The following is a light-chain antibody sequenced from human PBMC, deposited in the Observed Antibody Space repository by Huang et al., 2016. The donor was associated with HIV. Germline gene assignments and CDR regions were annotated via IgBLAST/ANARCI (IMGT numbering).Light chain of an antibody. CDR2: ASS. J-gene: IGKJ1*01. Sequence: AVQMTQSPSSLSASVGDRVTLTCRASQDIRSYLGWYQQKPGKAPELLIYASSTLKSGVPSRFSGSGSGTDFTLTISSLQPEDFATYYCLQDFNYPRTFGQGTKVEIK. V-gene: IGKV1-6*01. CDR1: QDIRSY. CDR3: LQDFNYPRT.